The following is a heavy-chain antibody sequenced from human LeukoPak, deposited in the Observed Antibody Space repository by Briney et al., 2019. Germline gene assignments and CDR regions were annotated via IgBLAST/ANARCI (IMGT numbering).Heavy chain of an antibody. CDR1: GITLSNYG. CDR2: ISGSGGST. V-gene: IGHV3-23*01. J-gene: IGHJ4*02. D-gene: IGHD3-22*01. CDR3: AKRGVVIRVILVGFHKEAYYFDS. Sequence: QPGGSLRLPCAVSGITLSNYGMSWVRQAPGKGLEWVAGISGSGGSTNYAGSVKGRFTISRDNRKNTLYLQMNSLRVEDTAVYFCAKRGVVIRVILVGFHKEAYYFDSWGQGALVTVSS.